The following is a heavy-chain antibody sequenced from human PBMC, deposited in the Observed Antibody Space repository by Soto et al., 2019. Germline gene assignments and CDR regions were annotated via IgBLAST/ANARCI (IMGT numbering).Heavy chain of an antibody. V-gene: IGHV4-30-2*01. CDR2: MYHSGST. Sequence: TSETLSLTCAVSGGSISSGGYSWSWIRQPPGKGLEWIGYMYHSGSTYYNPSLKSRVTISVDKSKKYFSLNLTSVTAADTAVYYCARVYSGSYSDSWGQGTLVTVSS. D-gene: IGHD1-26*01. CDR1: GGSISSGGYS. J-gene: IGHJ4*02. CDR3: ARVYSGSYSDS.